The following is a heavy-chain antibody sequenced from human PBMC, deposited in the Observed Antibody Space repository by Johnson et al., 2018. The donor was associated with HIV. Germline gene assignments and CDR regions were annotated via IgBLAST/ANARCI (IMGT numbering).Heavy chain of an antibody. CDR1: GFSFSDYY. J-gene: IGHJ3*02. Sequence: QVQLVESGGGLVQPGGSLRLSCAASGFSFSDYYMSWIRQAPGKGLEWLSHISSSGSIIYYADSVKGRFTISRANAKNSLFLQMNSLRTEDTGVYYCSRREVVCGSYDNWDAFDIWGQGTMVTVSS. CDR2: ISSSGSII. V-gene: IGHV3-11*01. D-gene: IGHD3-16*01. CDR3: SRREVVCGSYDNWDAFDI.